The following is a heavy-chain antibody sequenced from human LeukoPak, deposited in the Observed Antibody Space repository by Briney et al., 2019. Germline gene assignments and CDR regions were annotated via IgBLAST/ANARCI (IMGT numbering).Heavy chain of an antibody. Sequence: PGRSLRLSCAASGFTFSSYGMHWVRQAPGKGLEWVAVIWYDGSNKYYVDSVKGRFTISRDNSKNTLYLQMNSLRAEDTAVYYCAKMSSSGWYVSGYFDYWGQGTLVTVSS. V-gene: IGHV3-33*06. CDR3: AKMSSSGWYVSGYFDY. CDR2: IWYDGSNK. CDR1: GFTFSSYG. D-gene: IGHD6-19*01. J-gene: IGHJ4*02.